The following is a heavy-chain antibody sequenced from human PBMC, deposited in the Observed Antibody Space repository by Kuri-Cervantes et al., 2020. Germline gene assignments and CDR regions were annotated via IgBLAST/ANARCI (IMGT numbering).Heavy chain of an antibody. CDR2: INWNSGSI. J-gene: IGHJ3*02. V-gene: IGHV3-9*01. CDR3: ARDFPPHYSSSVPDAFDI. Sequence: SLKISCAASGFTFDDYAMHWVRQAPGKGLEWVSGINWNSGSIGYADSVKGRFTISRDNAKNSLYLQMNSLRAEDTAVYYCARDFPPHYSSSVPDAFDIWGQGTMVTVSS. CDR1: GFTFDDYA. D-gene: IGHD6-6*01.